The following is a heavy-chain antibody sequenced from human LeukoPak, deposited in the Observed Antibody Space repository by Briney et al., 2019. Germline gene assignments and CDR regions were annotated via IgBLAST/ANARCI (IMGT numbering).Heavy chain of an antibody. D-gene: IGHD6-13*01. CDR3: ARDGKSSSWLHYYYYYYMDV. CDR1: GFTFINYA. Sequence: GGSLRLSCAASGFTFINYAMHWVRQAPGKGLEGVAFIRYDGGNEYYADSMKGRVTISRDNSKNTLYLQMNSLRAEDTAVYYCARDGKSSSWLHYYYYYYMDVWGKGTTVTVSS. V-gene: IGHV3-30*02. J-gene: IGHJ6*03. CDR2: IRYDGGNE.